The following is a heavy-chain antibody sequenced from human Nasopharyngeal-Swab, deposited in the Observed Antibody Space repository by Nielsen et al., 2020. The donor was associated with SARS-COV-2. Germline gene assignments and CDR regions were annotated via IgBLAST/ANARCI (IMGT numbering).Heavy chain of an antibody. V-gene: IGHV1-2*02. Sequence: ASVKVSCKASEYTFTGYYMHWVRQAPGQGLEWMGWINPNSGDTTYAEKFQGRVTMTRDTSISTAYMELSRLRSDDTAVYYCARVGSSWKYYYYYYGMDVWGQGTTVTVSS. J-gene: IGHJ6*02. CDR2: INPNSGDT. CDR3: ARVGSSWKYYYYYYGMDV. D-gene: IGHD6-13*01. CDR1: EYTFTGYY.